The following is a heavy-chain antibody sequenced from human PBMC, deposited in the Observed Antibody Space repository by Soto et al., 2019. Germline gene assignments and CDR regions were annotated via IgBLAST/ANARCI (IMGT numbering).Heavy chain of an antibody. D-gene: IGHD3-22*01. J-gene: IGHJ5*02. Sequence: SVKFSCKASGGTFISYAISWVRQAPGQGLEWMGGIIPIFGTANYAQKFQGRVTITADESTSTAYMELSSLRSEDTAVYYCARSKDYYYDSSGYYPTENNWFDPWGQGTLVTVSS. V-gene: IGHV1-69*13. CDR1: GGTFISYA. CDR2: IIPIFGTA. CDR3: ARSKDYYYDSSGYYPTENNWFDP.